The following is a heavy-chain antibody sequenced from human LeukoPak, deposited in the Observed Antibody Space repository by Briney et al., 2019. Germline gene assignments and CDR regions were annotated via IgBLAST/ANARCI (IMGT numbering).Heavy chain of an antibody. J-gene: IGHJ4*02. CDR3: ASGHYDFWSGYYFDY. D-gene: IGHD3-3*01. CDR2: IYYSGST. CDR1: GGSISSYY. V-gene: IGHV4-59*01. Sequence: SETLSLTCTVSGGSISSYYWSWIRQPPGKELEWIGYIYYSGSTNYNPSLKSRVTISVDTSKNQFSLKLSSVTAADTAVYYCASGHYDFWSGYYFDYWGQGTLVTVSS.